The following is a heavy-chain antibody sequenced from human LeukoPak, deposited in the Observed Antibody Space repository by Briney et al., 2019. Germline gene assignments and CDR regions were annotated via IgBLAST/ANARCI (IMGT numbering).Heavy chain of an antibody. D-gene: IGHD4-23*01. Sequence: ASVKVSCKASGYTFTSYDINWARQATGQGLEWMGWMNPNNGNTGYAQKFQGRVTMTRNTAITTAYMELSSLKFEDTAVYYCARDDGNLYGLDVWGQGTTVTVSS. CDR3: ARDDGNLYGLDV. CDR1: GYTFTSYD. J-gene: IGHJ6*02. V-gene: IGHV1-8*01. CDR2: MNPNNGNT.